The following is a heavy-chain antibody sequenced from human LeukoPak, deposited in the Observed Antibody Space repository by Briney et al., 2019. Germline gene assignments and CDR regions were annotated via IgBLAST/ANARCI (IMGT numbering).Heavy chain of an antibody. CDR1: GYTFTGYY. J-gene: IGHJ1*01. CDR2: INPNSGVT. Sequence: ASLKVSCKASGYTFTGYYMHWVRQAPGQGLEWMGWINPNSGVTNYAQKFQGRVTMTRDTSISTAYMELSSLRSDDTAVYYCARLAAVPGWGQGTLVTVSS. CDR3: ARLAAVPG. D-gene: IGHD6-19*01. V-gene: IGHV1-2*02.